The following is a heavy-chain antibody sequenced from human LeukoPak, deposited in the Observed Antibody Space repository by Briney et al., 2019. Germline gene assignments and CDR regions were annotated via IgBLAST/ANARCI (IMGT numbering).Heavy chain of an antibody. Sequence: GGSLRLSCAASGFTFSSYWMSWVRQAPGKGLEWVANIKQDGSEKYYVDSVKGRSTISRDNAKNSLYLQMNSMRAEDTAVYYCAREGTYYYGSGSYLVYWGQGTLVTVSS. CDR3: AREGTYYYGSGSYLVY. CDR1: GFTFSSYW. J-gene: IGHJ4*02. V-gene: IGHV3-7*01. CDR2: IKQDGSEK. D-gene: IGHD3-10*01.